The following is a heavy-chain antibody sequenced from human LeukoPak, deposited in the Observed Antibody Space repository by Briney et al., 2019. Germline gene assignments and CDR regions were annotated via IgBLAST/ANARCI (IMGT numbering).Heavy chain of an antibody. D-gene: IGHD4-17*01. CDR1: GFRFGRYG. CDR3: TRDREVTKGNWFGP. V-gene: IGHV3-33*01. Sequence: GGSLRLSCAGSGFRFGRYGMHWVLQTPGKGLEWVAMIGYDGSKKNYADSVKGRFTMSRDNSKNTVYLEMNSLRVEDTAVYYCTRDREVTKGNWFGPWGQGTLVTVSS. CDR2: IGYDGSKK. J-gene: IGHJ5*02.